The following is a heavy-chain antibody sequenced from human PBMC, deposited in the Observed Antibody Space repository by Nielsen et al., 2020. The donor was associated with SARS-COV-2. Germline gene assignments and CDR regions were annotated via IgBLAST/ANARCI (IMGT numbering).Heavy chain of an antibody. Sequence: GSLRLSCTVSGGSVSSGSYYWSWIRQPPGKGLEWIGYIYYSGSTNYNPSLKSRVTISVDTSKNQFSLKLSSVTAADTAVYYCAREVGKYYDILTGNYYYYYGMDVWGQGTTVTVSS. V-gene: IGHV4-61*01. J-gene: IGHJ6*02. CDR2: IYYSGST. CDR3: AREVGKYYDILTGNYYYYYGMDV. D-gene: IGHD3-9*01. CDR1: GGSVSSGSYY.